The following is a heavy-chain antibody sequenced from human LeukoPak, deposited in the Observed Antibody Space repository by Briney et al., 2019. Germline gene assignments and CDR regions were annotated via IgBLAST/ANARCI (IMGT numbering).Heavy chain of an antibody. V-gene: IGHV1-24*01. CDR1: VYTLTELS. Sequence: ASVKVSCKVSVYTLTELSMHWVRQAPGKGLEWMGGFDPEDGETIYAQKFQGRVTMTEDTSTDTAYMELSSLRSEDTAVYYCATGQLGIALGDYYGMDVWGKGTTVTVSS. J-gene: IGHJ6*04. CDR3: ATGQLGIALGDYYGMDV. D-gene: IGHD7-27*01. CDR2: FDPEDGET.